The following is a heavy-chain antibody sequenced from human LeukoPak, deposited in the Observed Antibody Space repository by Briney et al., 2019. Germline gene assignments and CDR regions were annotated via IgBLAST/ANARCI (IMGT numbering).Heavy chain of an antibody. Sequence: PGGALRLSCAASGFTFSRYSMNWVRPAPGKGLEGVSYISSSSSTIYYADSVKGRFTISRDNAKNSLYLQMNSLRAEDTAVYYCARTSKMTTVTISMFDPWGQGTLVTVSS. CDR1: GFTFSRYS. J-gene: IGHJ5*02. V-gene: IGHV3-48*04. D-gene: IGHD4-17*01. CDR3: ARTSKMTTVTISMFDP. CDR2: ISSSSSTI.